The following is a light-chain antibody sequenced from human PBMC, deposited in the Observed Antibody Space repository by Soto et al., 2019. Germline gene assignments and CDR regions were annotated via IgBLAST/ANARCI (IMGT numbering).Light chain of an antibody. V-gene: IGKV3-20*01. CDR2: GAS. CDR1: QSVSSSY. CDR3: QQYGSSPWT. J-gene: IGKJ1*01. Sequence: EIVLTQSPGTLSLSPGKRATLSCRASQSVSSSYLAWYQQKTGQAPRLLIYGASSRATGIPDRFSGSGSGTDFTLSISRLEPEDFAVYYCQQYGSSPWTFGQGTKVEIK.